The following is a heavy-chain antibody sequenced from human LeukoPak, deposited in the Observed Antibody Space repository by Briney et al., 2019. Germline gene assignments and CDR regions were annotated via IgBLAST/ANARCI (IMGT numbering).Heavy chain of an antibody. CDR3: AKDPHLGYCSSTSCYGVAFHI. CDR2: IRYDGSDK. V-gene: IGHV3-30*02. D-gene: IGHD2-2*01. J-gene: IGHJ3*02. Sequence: GGSLRLSCAASGFTFSGSGMHWVRQAPGKGLEWVAFIRYDGSDKYYADSVKGRFTISRDNSKNTLYLQMNSLRAEDTAVYYCAKDPHLGYCSSTSCYGVAFHIWGQGTMVTVS. CDR1: GFTFSGSG.